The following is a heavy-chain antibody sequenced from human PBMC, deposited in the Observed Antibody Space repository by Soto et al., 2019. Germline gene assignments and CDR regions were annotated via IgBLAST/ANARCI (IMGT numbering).Heavy chain of an antibody. Sequence: PGGSLRLSCAASGFTFSDYYMSWIRQAPGKGLEWVSYISSSSSYTNYADSVKGRFTISRDNAKNSLYLQMNSLRAEDTAVYYCARDDHTYYFDYWGQGTLVTVSS. CDR1: GFTFSDYY. CDR3: ARDDHTYYFDY. V-gene: IGHV3-11*06. D-gene: IGHD2-2*02. J-gene: IGHJ4*02. CDR2: ISSSSSYT.